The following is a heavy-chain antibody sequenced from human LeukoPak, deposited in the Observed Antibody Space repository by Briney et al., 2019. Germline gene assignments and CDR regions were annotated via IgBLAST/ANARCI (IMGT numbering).Heavy chain of an antibody. D-gene: IGHD3-16*01. Sequence: GGSLRLSCAASGFPFSTYAMSWVRQAPGKGLEWVSAISGRGDSRYYADSVKGRFTISRDNPKNTLYLQMNSLRAEDTAVYYCAKDRVSPGFNLFDPWGQGALVTVSS. CDR3: AKDRVSPGFNLFDP. CDR2: ISGRGDSR. J-gene: IGHJ5*02. V-gene: IGHV3-23*01. CDR1: GFPFSTYA.